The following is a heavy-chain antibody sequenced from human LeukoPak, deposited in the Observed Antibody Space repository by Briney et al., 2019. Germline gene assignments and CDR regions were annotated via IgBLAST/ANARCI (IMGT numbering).Heavy chain of an antibody. Sequence: GGSLRLSCAASGFTFSSYAMSCVRQAPGKGLEWVSAISGSGGSTYYADSVKGRFTISRDNSKNTLYLQMNSLRAEDTAVYYCAKEPYYSSGWYHDYWGQGTLVTVSS. CDR3: AKEPYYSSGWYHDY. V-gene: IGHV3-23*01. CDR1: GFTFSSYA. CDR2: ISGSGGST. D-gene: IGHD6-19*01. J-gene: IGHJ4*02.